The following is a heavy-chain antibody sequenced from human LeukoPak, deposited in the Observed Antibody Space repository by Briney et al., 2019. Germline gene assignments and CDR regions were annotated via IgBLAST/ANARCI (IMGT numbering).Heavy chain of an antibody. CDR1: GYTLTELS. J-gene: IGHJ4*02. CDR2: FDPEDGEI. Sequence: ASVKVSCKVSGYTLTELSMHWVRQAPGKGLNWMGGFDPEDGEIIYAQKFQDRVTMTEDTSTDTAYMELSSLRSDDTAVYYCATEKDDSSGYYYFDYWGQGTLVTVSS. CDR3: ATEKDDSSGYYYFDY. D-gene: IGHD3-22*01. V-gene: IGHV1-24*01.